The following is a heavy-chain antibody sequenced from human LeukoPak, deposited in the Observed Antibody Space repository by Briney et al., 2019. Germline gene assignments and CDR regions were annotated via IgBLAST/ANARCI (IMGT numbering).Heavy chain of an antibody. Sequence: GESLKISCKGSGYSFTSYWIGWVHQMPGKGLEWVGIIYPGDCDTRYSPSFQGQVTISADKSTSTAYLQWSSLKASDTAMYYCARHRAPHCSSTSCLIDAFDIWGQGTMVTVSS. D-gene: IGHD2-2*01. CDR2: IYPGDCDT. CDR1: GYSFTSYW. J-gene: IGHJ3*02. CDR3: ARHRAPHCSSTSCLIDAFDI. V-gene: IGHV5-51*07.